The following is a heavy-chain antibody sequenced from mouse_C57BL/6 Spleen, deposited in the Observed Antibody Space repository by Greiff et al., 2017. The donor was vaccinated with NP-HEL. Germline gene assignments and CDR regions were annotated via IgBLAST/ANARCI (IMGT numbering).Heavy chain of an antibody. CDR3: AVIPSDYDAWFAY. CDR2: IDPSDSYT. D-gene: IGHD2-4*01. J-gene: IGHJ3*01. Sequence: QVQLQQPGAELVRPGTSVKLSCKASGYTFTSYWMHWVKQRPGQGLEWIGVIDPSDSYTNYNQKFKGKATLTVDTSSSTAYMQLSSLTSEDSAVYYCAVIPSDYDAWFAYWGQGTLVTVSA. V-gene: IGHV1-59*01. CDR1: GYTFTSYW.